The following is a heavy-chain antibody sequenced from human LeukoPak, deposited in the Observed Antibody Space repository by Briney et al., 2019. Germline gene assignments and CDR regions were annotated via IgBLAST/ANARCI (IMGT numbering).Heavy chain of an antibody. V-gene: IGHV4-34*01. CDR1: GGSFSNYY. CDR2: INDSGRT. D-gene: IGHD1-7*01. CDR3: ARRWNYGRNYYIDV. J-gene: IGHJ6*03. Sequence: SETLSLTCAVYGGSFSNYYWSWIRQPPGKGMEGIGEINDSGRTNYNPSLMSRVTVSVDTSKNQFSLRLTSVTATDTAVYYCARRWNYGRNYYIDVWGKGATVSVSS.